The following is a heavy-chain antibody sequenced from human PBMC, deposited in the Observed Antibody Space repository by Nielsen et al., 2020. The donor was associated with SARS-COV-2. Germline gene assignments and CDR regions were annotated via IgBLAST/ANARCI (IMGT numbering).Heavy chain of an antibody. J-gene: IGHJ3*02. CDR1: GGSISSSNW. V-gene: IGHV4-4*02. D-gene: IGHD3-10*01. Sequence: SETLSLTCAVSGGSISSSNWWSWVRQPPGKGLEWIGEIYHSGSTNYNPSLKSRVTISVDKSKNQFSLKLSSVTAADTAVYYCARVLLWFGDAFDIWGQGTMVTVSS. CDR3: ARVLLWFGDAFDI. CDR2: IYHSGST.